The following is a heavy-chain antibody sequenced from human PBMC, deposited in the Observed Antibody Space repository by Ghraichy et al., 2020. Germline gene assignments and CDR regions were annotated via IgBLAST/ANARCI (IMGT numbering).Heavy chain of an antibody. CDR1: GDSLNNYY. CDR3: ARDQEWRASSSGFDP. Sequence: ESLNISCTVSGDSLNNYYWSWIRQAPGKGLECIGSIYHNGRTKYNPSLKSRVTMSVDTSKNQFSLSLTSVTAADTAVFYCARDQEWRASSSGFDPWGQGTLVSVSP. J-gene: IGHJ5*02. D-gene: IGHD2-2*01. CDR2: IYHNGRT. V-gene: IGHV4-59*01.